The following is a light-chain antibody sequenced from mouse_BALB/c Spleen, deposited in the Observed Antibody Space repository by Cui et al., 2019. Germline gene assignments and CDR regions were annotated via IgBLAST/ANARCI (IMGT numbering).Light chain of an antibody. Sequence: DIVMTQSQKFMSTSVGDRVSVTCKASQNVGTNVDWYQQKPGQSAKALIYSASYRYSGVPDRFTGSGSGTDFTLTISNVQSEDLAEYYCQQYNSYPLTFGGGTKLEIK. CDR3: QQYNSYPLT. J-gene: IGKJ2*01. CDR1: QNVGTN. V-gene: IGKV6-15*01. CDR2: SAS.